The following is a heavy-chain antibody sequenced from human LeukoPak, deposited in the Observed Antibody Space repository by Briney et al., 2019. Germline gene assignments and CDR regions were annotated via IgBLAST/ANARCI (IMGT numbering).Heavy chain of an antibody. V-gene: IGHV1-18*01. J-gene: IGHJ4*02. CDR1: GYTFTSYG. D-gene: IGHD2-2*01. CDR3: ARPTFCSSTSCFKFDY. Sequence: GASVKVSCKASGYTFTSYGISWVRQAPGQGLEWMGWISAYNGNTNYAQKLQGRVTMTTDTSTSTAYMELRSLRSDDTAVYYCARPTFCSSTSCFKFDYWGQGTLVTVSS. CDR2: ISAYNGNT.